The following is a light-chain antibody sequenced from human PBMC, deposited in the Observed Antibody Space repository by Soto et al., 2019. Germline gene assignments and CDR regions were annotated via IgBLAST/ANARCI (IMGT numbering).Light chain of an antibody. Sequence: QSVLTQPASVSGSPGQSITISCTGTSSDIGGSNSVSWYQQHPGKAPKLMISEVSNRPSGVSIRFSGSKSGNTASLTISGLQADDEADYYCSSSTSGSTPFVFGAGTKLTVL. CDR2: EVS. J-gene: IGLJ1*01. V-gene: IGLV2-14*01. CDR1: SSDIGGSNS. CDR3: SSSTSGSTPFV.